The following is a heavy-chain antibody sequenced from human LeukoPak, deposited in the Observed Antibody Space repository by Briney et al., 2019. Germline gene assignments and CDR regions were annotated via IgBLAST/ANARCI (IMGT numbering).Heavy chain of an antibody. CDR3: VRASGYSGYDYYYYGIDV. D-gene: IGHD5-12*01. CDR2: IYTSGST. V-gene: IGHV4-4*07. Sequence: PSETLSLTCTVSGGSISSYYWSWIRQPAGKGLEWIGRIYTSGSTNYNPSLKSRVTMSVDTSKNQFSLKLSSVTAADTAVYYCVRASGYSGYDYYYYGIDVWGKGTTVTVSS. CDR1: GGSISSYY. J-gene: IGHJ6*04.